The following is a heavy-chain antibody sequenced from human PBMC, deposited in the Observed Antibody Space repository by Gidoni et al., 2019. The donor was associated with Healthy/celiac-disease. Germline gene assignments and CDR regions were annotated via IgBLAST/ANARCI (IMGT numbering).Heavy chain of an antibody. CDR3: AHRRPQNWGSDYFDY. D-gene: IGHD7-27*01. CDR1: GFSLSTSGVG. Sequence: QITLKESGPTLVKPTQTLTLTCTFSGFSLSTSGVGVGWIRQPPGKALEWLALIYWDDDKRYSPSLKSRLTITKDTSKHQVVLTMTNMDPVDTATYYCAHRRPQNWGSDYFDYWGQGTLVTVSS. J-gene: IGHJ4*02. V-gene: IGHV2-5*02. CDR2: IYWDDDK.